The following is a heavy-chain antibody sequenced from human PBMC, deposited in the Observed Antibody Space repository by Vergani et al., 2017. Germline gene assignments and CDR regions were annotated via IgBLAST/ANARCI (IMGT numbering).Heavy chain of an antibody. D-gene: IGHD3-10*01. J-gene: IGHJ2*01. CDR2: INYVGRT. CDR3: ARGRGDNWYFDL. V-gene: IGHV4-38-2*01. CDR1: GFTFGDYY. Sequence: VHLEESGGGLVQPGGSLRLSCAASGFTFGDYYMAWIRLAPGKGLEWIGSINYVGRTYYIPSLQSRATVFVDTSKNQFSLNLTSVTAADTAVYYCARGRGDNWYFDLWGRGTLVTVSS.